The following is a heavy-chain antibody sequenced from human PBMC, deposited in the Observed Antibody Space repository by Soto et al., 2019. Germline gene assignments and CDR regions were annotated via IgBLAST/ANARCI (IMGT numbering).Heavy chain of an antibody. V-gene: IGHV1-3*01. CDR3: AKDVARYSGSWETLDS. J-gene: IGHJ4*02. D-gene: IGHD5-12*01. CDR2: INAGNGNT. CDR1: GYTFTSYA. Sequence: ASVKVSCKASGYTFTSYAIHWVRQAPGQRLEWMGWINAGNGNTKYSQKFQGRVTITRDTSASTAYMELNSLRPEDTALYFCAKDVARYSGSWETLDSWGQGTLVTVSS.